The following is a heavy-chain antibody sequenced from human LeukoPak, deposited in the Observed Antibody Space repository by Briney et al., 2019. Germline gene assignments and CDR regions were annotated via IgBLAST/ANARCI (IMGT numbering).Heavy chain of an antibody. D-gene: IGHD3-22*01. CDR2: IVVGSGNT. V-gene: IGHV1-58*02. CDR1: GFTFTSSA. Sequence: SVKVSCKASGFTFTSSAMQWVRQARGQRLEWIGWIVVGSGNTNYAQKFQERVTITRDMSTSTAYMELSSLRSEDTAVYYCAAAYPTYYYDSSGYDDAFDIWGQGTMVTVSS. CDR3: AAAYPTYYYDSSGYDDAFDI. J-gene: IGHJ3*02.